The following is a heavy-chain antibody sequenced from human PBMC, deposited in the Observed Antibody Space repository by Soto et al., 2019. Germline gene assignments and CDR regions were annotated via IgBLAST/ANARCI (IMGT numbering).Heavy chain of an antibody. CDR3: ARAHYDSSGSYDY. CDR1: GFSLSTSGMR. CDR2: IDWDDDK. V-gene: IGHV2-70*04. D-gene: IGHD3-22*01. J-gene: IGHJ4*02. Sequence: SGPTLVNPTQTLTLTCTFSGFSLSTSGMRVSWIRQPPGKALEWLARIDWDDDKFYSTSLKTRLTISKDTSKNQVVLTMTNMDPLDTATYYCARAHYDSSGSYDYWGQGTLVTVSS.